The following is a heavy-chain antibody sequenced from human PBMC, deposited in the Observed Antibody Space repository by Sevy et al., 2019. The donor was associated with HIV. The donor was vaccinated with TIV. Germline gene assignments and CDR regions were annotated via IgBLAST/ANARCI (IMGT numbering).Heavy chain of an antibody. Sequence: GGSLRLSCAASGFTFSSYAMHWVRQAPGKGLEWVSGISWNSGSIGYADSVKGRFTISRDNAKNSLYLQMNSLRAEDMALYYCARVGATTHDAFDIWGQGTMVTVSS. CDR3: ARVGATTHDAFDI. D-gene: IGHD1-26*01. CDR1: GFTFSSYA. V-gene: IGHV3-9*03. J-gene: IGHJ3*02. CDR2: ISWNSGSI.